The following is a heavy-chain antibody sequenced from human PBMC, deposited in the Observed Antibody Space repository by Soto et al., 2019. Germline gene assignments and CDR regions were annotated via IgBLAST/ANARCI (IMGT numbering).Heavy chain of an antibody. CDR2: MNPNSGNT. CDR1: GYTFTSYD. D-gene: IGHD3-3*01. Sequence: ASVKVSCKASGYTFTSYDINWVRQATGQGLEWMGWMNPNSGNTGYAQKFQGRVTMTRNTSISTAYMELSSLRSEDTAVYYCARFFGGPYDFEFVLIDYYSYCYMDVWGKGTTVTV. J-gene: IGHJ6*03. CDR3: ARFFGGPYDFEFVLIDYYSYCYMDV. V-gene: IGHV1-8*01.